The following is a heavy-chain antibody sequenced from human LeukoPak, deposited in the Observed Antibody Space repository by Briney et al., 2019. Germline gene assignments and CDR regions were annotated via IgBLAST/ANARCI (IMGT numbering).Heavy chain of an antibody. D-gene: IGHD3-9*01. J-gene: IGHJ4*02. V-gene: IGHV3-30*18. CDR2: ISYDGSNK. CDR3: AKEGLYDILTGPPDY. CDR1: GFTFSSYG. Sequence: GRSLRLSCAASGFTFSSYGMHWVRQAPGKGLEWVAVISYDGSNKYYADSVKGRFTISRDNSKNTLYLQMSSLRAEDTAVYYCAKEGLYDILTGPPDYWGQGTLVTVSS.